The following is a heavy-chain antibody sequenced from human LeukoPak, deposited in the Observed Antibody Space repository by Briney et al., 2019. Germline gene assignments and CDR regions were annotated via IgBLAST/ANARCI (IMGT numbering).Heavy chain of an antibody. V-gene: IGHV4-30-2*01. D-gene: IGHD6-19*01. CDR3: GLGSTKVAENYYFDY. CDR1: GGSISSGGYS. Sequence: SQTLSLTCAVSGGSISSGGYSWSWIRQPPGKGLEWIGYIYHSGSTYYNPSLKSRVTISVDTSKNQFSLKLSSVTAADTAVYYCGLGSTKVAENYYFDYWGQGTLVTVSS. J-gene: IGHJ4*02. CDR2: IYHSGST.